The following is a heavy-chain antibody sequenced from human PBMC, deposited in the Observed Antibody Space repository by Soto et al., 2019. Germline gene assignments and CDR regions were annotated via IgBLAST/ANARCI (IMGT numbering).Heavy chain of an antibody. CDR3: ARGRGYCSSTSCYNYFDY. V-gene: IGHV4-4*07. Sequence: SETLSLTCTVSGGSISSYYWSWIRQPAGKGLEWIGRIYTSGSTNYNPSLKSRVTMSVDTSKNQFSLKLSSVTAADTAVYYCARGRGYCSSTSCYNYFDYWGQGTLVTVSS. J-gene: IGHJ4*02. CDR1: GGSISSYY. D-gene: IGHD2-2*02. CDR2: IYTSGST.